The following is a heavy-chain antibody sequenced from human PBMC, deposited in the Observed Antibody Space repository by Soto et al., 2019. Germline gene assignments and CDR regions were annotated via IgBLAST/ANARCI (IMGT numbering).Heavy chain of an antibody. D-gene: IGHD2-8*01. Sequence: SETLSLTCTVSGGSISSGGNYWSWIRQHPGKGLEGIGYIFYSGSTYYNPSLKSRVTISVDTSKNQFSLKLSSVTAADTAVYYCARNNLGYCTNGVCYGAFDIWGQGTMVTVSS. CDR3: ARNNLGYCTNGVCYGAFDI. J-gene: IGHJ3*02. V-gene: IGHV4-31*03. CDR2: IFYSGST. CDR1: GGSISSGGNY.